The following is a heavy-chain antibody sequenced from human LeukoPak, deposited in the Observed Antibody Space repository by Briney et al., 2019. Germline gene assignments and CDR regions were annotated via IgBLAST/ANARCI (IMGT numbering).Heavy chain of an antibody. D-gene: IGHD1-20*01. J-gene: IGHJ3*01. V-gene: IGHV3-23*01. CDR2: ISGSGETT. Sequence: GGSLRLSCAASGFTLSNYAMSWVRQAPGKGLEWVSGISGSGETTFYADSVRGRFAISRDISKTTLYLQINSLRAEDAAVYYCAKRRDVGISGTTGGLDVWGQGTTVTVSS. CDR3: AKRRDVGISGTTGGLDV. CDR1: GFTLSNYA.